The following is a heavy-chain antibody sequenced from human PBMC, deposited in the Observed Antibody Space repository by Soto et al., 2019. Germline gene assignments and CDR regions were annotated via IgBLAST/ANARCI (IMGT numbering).Heavy chain of an antibody. V-gene: IGHV3-48*02. CDR1: GFTFSSYS. CDR3: SRGSSNWAYYFDF. CDR2: ITSSGTTV. J-gene: IGHJ4*02. Sequence: EVHLVESGGGLVQPGGSLRLSCAASGFTFSSYSLNWVRQAPGKGLEWVSYITSSGTTVYYADSVRGRFTISRDNAKNSLYLQMNSPRDEHTAVYYWSRGSSNWAYYFDFWGQGTLVTVSS. D-gene: IGHD6-13*01.